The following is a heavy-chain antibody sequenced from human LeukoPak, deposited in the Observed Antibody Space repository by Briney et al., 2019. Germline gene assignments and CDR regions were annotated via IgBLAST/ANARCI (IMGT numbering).Heavy chain of an antibody. CDR1: GGSFSGYY. CDR2: INHSGST. CDR3: ARRLLGYCSGGSCYSGYFQH. D-gene: IGHD2-15*01. Sequence: SETLSLTCAVYGGSFSGYYWSWIRQPPGKGLEWVGEINHSGSTNSNPSLKSRVTVSVDTSKNLFSLKLSSVTAADTAVYYCARRLLGYCSGGSCYSGYFQHWGQGTLVTVSS. V-gene: IGHV4-34*01. J-gene: IGHJ1*01.